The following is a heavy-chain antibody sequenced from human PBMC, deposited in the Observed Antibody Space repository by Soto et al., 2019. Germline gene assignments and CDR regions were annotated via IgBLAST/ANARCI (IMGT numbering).Heavy chain of an antibody. CDR3: ARVVGGVTGY. CDR1: GGSIISGDYY. CDR2: IYYSGST. V-gene: IGHV4-30-4*01. Sequence: SETLSLTCTVSGGSIISGDYYWSWIRQPPGKGPEWIGYIYYSGSTYYNPSLKSRITISVDTSTNQFSLKMKSVTAADTAVYYCARVVGGVTGYWGQGNLVTVSS. D-gene: IGHD2-8*02. J-gene: IGHJ4*02.